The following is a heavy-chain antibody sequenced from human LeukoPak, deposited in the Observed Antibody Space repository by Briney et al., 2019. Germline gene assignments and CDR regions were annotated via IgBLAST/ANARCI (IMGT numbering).Heavy chain of an antibody. D-gene: IGHD6-19*01. CDR2: ISTNGDRT. J-gene: IGHJ4*02. CDR1: GFTFSNSA. Sequence: GGSLRLSCAASGFTFSNSATYWVRQAPGKGLEFVSVISTNGDRTYYADSVKGRFTISRDNSKNTLYLQMGSLRADDMAVYYCARGVAISSSGWYDTSDYWGQGALVTISS. CDR3: ARGVAISSSGWYDTSDY. V-gene: IGHV3-64*02.